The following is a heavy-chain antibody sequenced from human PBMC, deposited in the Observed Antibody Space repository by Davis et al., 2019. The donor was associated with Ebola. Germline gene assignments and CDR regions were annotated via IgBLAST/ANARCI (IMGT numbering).Heavy chain of an antibody. V-gene: IGHV3-13*01. CDR1: GFTFSSYD. Sequence: GESLKISCAASGFTFSSYDMHWVRQATGKGLEWVSAIGTAGDTYYPGSVKGRFTISRENAKNSLYLQMNSLRAGDTAVYYCARGGGALAVADYYYYYGMDVWGQGTTVTVSS. CDR2: IGTAGDT. CDR3: ARGGGALAVADYYYYYGMDV. J-gene: IGHJ6*02. D-gene: IGHD6-19*01.